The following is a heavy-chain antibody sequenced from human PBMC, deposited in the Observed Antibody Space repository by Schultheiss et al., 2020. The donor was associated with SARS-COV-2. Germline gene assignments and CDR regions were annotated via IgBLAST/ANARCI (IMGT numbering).Heavy chain of an antibody. J-gene: IGHJ6*04. CDR1: GGSISSSNW. V-gene: IGHV4-4*02. CDR2: IYYSGST. CDR3: ARGRTRVDV. Sequence: SETLSLTCAVSGGSISSSNWWSWVRQHPGKGLEWIGYIYYSGSTYYNPSLKSRVTISVDTSKNQFSLKLSSVTAADTAVYYCARGRTRVDVWGKGTTVTVSS.